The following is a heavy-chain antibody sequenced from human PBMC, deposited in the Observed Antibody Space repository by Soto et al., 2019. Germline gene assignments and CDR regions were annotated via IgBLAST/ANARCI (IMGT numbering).Heavy chain of an antibody. V-gene: IGHV4-31*03. J-gene: IGHJ4*02. CDR2: IHDSGST. CDR1: GGSISSGAYY. CDR3: ARGGAAAGSPLDY. Sequence: QVQLQESGPGLVKPSQTLSLTCTVSGGSISSGAYYWSWIRQHPGKGLEWIGYIHDSGSTYYNPSLKSRPTVSVDTSRTQFSLKLSSVTAADTAVYYCARGGAAAGSPLDYWGQGTLVTVSS. D-gene: IGHD6-13*01.